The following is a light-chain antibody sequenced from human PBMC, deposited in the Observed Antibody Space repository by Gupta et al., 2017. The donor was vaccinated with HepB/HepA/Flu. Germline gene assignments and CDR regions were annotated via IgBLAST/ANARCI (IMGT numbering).Light chain of an antibody. Sequence: SALTQFASVSGSPGQSLNHFCTGTSSDVGGYHYVSWYQQHPDKASKLMIYDVSNRPSGVSKRFSGSKSGNTASLTISVRQAEDEADYYCSAYTSSSTLGVYVFGTGTKVTVL. J-gene: IGLJ1*01. CDR2: DVS. CDR3: SAYTSSSTLGVYV. V-gene: IGLV2-14*03. CDR1: SSDVGGYHY.